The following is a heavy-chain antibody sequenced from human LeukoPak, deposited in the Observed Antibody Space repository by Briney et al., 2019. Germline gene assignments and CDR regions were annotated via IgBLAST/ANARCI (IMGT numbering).Heavy chain of an antibody. V-gene: IGHV4-30-2*01. J-gene: IGHJ3*02. D-gene: IGHD2-2*02. CDR2: IYHSGST. CDR1: GGSISSGSYY. CDR3: ARVYKRYCSSTSCSTAFDI. Sequence: SETLSLTCTVSGGSISSGSYYWSWIRQPAGKGLEWIGYIYHSGSTYYNPSLKSRVTISVDRSKNQFSLKLSSVTAADTAVYYCARVYKRYCSSTSCSTAFDIWGQGTMVTVSS.